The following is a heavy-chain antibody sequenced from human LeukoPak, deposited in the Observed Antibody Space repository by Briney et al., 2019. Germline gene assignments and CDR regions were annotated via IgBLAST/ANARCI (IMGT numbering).Heavy chain of an antibody. V-gene: IGHV4-39*07. Sequence: SETLSLTCAVSGGSISRSSYYWAWIRQPPGKGLEWVGTIYYGGSIYGDPSLKGRITISLDTSKNQFSLKLNSVTAADTAVYYCARVLPGIAAAGPLGIDYWGQGTLVTVSS. J-gene: IGHJ4*02. CDR1: GGSISRSSYY. D-gene: IGHD6-13*01. CDR3: ARVLPGIAAAGPLGIDY. CDR2: IYYGGSI.